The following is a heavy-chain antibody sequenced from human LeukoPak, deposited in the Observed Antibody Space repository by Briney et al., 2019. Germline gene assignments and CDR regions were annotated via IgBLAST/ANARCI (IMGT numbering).Heavy chain of an antibody. V-gene: IGHV4-59*01. D-gene: IGHD6-19*01. CDR3: ARDLAVAGRGGDAFDI. Sequence: SETLSLTCTVSGGPISSYYWSWIRQPPGKGLEWIGYICYSGSTNYNPSLKSRVTISVDTSKNQFSLKLSSVTAADTAVYYCARDLAVAGRGGDAFDIWGQGTMVTVSS. J-gene: IGHJ3*02. CDR2: ICYSGST. CDR1: GGPISSYY.